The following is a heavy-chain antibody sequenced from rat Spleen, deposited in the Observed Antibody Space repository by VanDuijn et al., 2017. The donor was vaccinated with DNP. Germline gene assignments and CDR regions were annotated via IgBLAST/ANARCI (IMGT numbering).Heavy chain of an antibody. V-gene: IGHV5-25*01. D-gene: IGHD1-11*01. CDR3: ARLGYGGYTYYWYFDF. CDR1: GFTFSNYD. Sequence: EVQLVESGGGLVQPGRSLKLSCAASGFTFSNYDMAWVRQAPTKGLEWVAFISTSGGDTYYRDSVKGRFTVSRDNARSTLYLQMDSLRSEDTATYYCARLGYGGYTYYWYFDFWGPGTMVTVSS. J-gene: IGHJ1*01. CDR2: ISTSGGDT.